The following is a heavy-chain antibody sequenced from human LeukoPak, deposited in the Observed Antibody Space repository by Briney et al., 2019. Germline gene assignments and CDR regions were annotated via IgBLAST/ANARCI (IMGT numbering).Heavy chain of an antibody. CDR1: GFTFSSYE. CDR3: ARVIIVGATGI. Sequence: GGSLRLSCAPSGFTFSSYEMNWVRQAPGKGLEWVSYISSGGSTVHYADSVKGRFTISRDNAKNSLYLQMNSLRAEDTAVYYCARVIIVGATGIWGQGTMVTVSS. D-gene: IGHD1-26*01. CDR2: ISSGGSTV. J-gene: IGHJ3*02. V-gene: IGHV3-48*03.